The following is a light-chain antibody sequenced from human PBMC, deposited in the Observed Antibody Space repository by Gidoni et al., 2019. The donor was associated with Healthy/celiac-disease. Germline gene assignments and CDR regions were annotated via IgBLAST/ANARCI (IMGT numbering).Light chain of an antibody. CDR2: DAS. Sequence: DIQMTQSPSTLSASVGDRVTITCRARQSISSWLAWYQQKPGKAPKPLIYDASSLESGVPSRFSGSGSGTEFTLTISSLQPDDFATYYCQQYNSYPTTFGQGTKVEIK. CDR1: QSISSW. CDR3: QQYNSYPTT. V-gene: IGKV1-5*01. J-gene: IGKJ1*01.